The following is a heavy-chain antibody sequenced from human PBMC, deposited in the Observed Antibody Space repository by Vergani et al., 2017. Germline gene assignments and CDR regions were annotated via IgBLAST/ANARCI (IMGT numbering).Heavy chain of an antibody. CDR1: GYNFSNYY. Sequence: QVQVVQSWAEVKKSGASVKVFCKTSGYNFSNYYMHWVRQAPGQGLELMGIINPSGGHTNYAQEFQSRVTMTRDTSTSTVYMELSSLRSEDTALYYCARGDYGILTGYRYWGQGTLVTVSA. D-gene: IGHD3-9*01. CDR3: ARGDYGILTGYRY. J-gene: IGHJ4*02. V-gene: IGHV1-46*03. CDR2: INPSGGHT.